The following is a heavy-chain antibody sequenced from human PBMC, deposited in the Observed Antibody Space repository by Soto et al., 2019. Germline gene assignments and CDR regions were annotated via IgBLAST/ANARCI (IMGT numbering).Heavy chain of an antibody. CDR1: GYTFTSYG. CDR2: ISAYNGNT. D-gene: IGHD3-22*01. J-gene: IGHJ3*02. CDR3: ARPLYDSSGYYPDAFDI. Sequence: ASVKVSCKASGYTFTSYGISWVRQAPGQGLEWMGWISAYNGNTNYAQKLQGRVTMTTDTSTSTAYMELRSLRSDDTAVYYSARPLYDSSGYYPDAFDIWGQGTMVTVSS. V-gene: IGHV1-18*04.